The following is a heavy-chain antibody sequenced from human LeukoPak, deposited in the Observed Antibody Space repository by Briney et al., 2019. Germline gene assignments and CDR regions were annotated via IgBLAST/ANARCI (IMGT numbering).Heavy chain of an antibody. CDR3: ARGGYCSSASCYLRTSGFDY. CDR2: ISAYNGNT. CDR1: GYTFTTYG. V-gene: IGHV1-18*01. D-gene: IGHD2-2*01. J-gene: IGHJ4*02. Sequence: GTSVKVSCKATGYTFTTYGISWVRQAPGQGLEWMGWISAYNGNTNYAQKLQGRVTMTTDTSTSTAYMELRSLRSDDTAVYYCARGGYCSSASCYLRTSGFDYWGQGTLVTVSS.